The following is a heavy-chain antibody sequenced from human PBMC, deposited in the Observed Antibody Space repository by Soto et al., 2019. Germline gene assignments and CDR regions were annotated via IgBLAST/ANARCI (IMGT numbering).Heavy chain of an antibody. CDR1: GGTFSSYA. Sequence: QVQLVQSGAEVKKPGSSVKVSCKASGGTFSSYAISWVRQAPGQGLEWMGGIIPILGTANYAQKFQGRVTITADESTSTAYMELSSLRSEDTAVYYCARIPVAGTGWYYGMDVWGQGTTVTVSS. CDR3: ARIPVAGTGWYYGMDV. D-gene: IGHD6-19*01. J-gene: IGHJ6*02. V-gene: IGHV1-69*01. CDR2: IIPILGTA.